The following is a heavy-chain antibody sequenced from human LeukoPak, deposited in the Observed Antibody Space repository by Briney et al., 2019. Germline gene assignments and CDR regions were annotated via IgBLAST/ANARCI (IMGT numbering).Heavy chain of an antibody. CDR3: ARYSANYVWFDP. CDR2: IYYSGST. D-gene: IGHD4/OR15-4a*01. Sequence: SETLSLTCTVSGGSISSGDYYWSWVRQLPGKGLEWIGYIYYSGSTYYHPSLKSRVTISVDTSKNQFSLKLSSVTAADTAVYYCARYSANYVWFDPWGQGTLVTVSS. V-gene: IGHV4-30-4*01. CDR1: GGSISSGDYY. J-gene: IGHJ5*02.